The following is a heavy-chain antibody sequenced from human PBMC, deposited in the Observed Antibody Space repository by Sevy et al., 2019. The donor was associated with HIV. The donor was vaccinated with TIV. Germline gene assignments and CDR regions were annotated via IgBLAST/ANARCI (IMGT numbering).Heavy chain of an antibody. Sequence: SETLSLTCTVSGGSITSLYWNWIRQPPGKGLEWIANIYYNGHINYNPSLKSRVPLSLYTSKNQFSLRLSSVTAPDTAMYYCAGENAWGRGYSWGQGTLVTVSS. CDR2: IYYNGHI. CDR3: AGENAWGRGYS. V-gene: IGHV4-59*08. D-gene: IGHD1-26*01. J-gene: IGHJ4*02. CDR1: GGSITSLY.